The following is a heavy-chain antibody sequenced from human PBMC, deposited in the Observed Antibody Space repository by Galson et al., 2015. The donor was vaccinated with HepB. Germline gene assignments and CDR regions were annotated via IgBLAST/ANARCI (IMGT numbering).Heavy chain of an antibody. J-gene: IGHJ4*02. CDR1: GFEFSMYS. CDR3: TGGDGADSWYSEF. CDR2: ISGNSGRI. V-gene: IGHV3-48*02. D-gene: IGHD1-26*01. Sequence: SLRLSCAASGFEFSMYSMNWVRQAPGKGLEWISYISGNSGRIDYAGSVQGRFTISRDNARNSMYLQMRSLKDEDTAVYFCTGGDGADSWYSEFWGQGTLVTVSS.